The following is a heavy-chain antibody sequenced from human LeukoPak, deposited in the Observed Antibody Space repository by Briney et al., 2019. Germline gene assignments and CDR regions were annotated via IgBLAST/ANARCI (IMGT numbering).Heavy chain of an antibody. CDR1: GFTFSSYA. Sequence: GGSLRLSCAASGFTFSSYAMSWVRQAPGKGLEWVSDISGSGGSTYYADSVKGRFTISRDNSKNTLYLQMNSLRAEDTAVYYCAKDQHYDILTSAIDYCGHGTLVTVSS. J-gene: IGHJ4*01. CDR2: ISGSGGST. V-gene: IGHV3-23*01. CDR3: AKDQHYDILTSAIDY. D-gene: IGHD3-9*01.